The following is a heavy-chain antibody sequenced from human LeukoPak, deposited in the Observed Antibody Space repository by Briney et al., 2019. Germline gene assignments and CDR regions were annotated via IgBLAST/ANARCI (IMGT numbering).Heavy chain of an antibody. V-gene: IGHV3-7*01. CDR3: ARDFGDSSGWYNDR. J-gene: IGHJ5*02. CDR2: IKQDGDDK. Sequence: GGSLRLSCAASGFTFSSYWMSWVRQAPGKGLEWVADIKQDGDDKYYVDSVKGRFTISRDNAKNSLYLQMNSLRDEDTAVYYCARDFGDSSGWYNDRWGQGTVVTVSS. D-gene: IGHD6-19*01. CDR1: GFTFSSYW.